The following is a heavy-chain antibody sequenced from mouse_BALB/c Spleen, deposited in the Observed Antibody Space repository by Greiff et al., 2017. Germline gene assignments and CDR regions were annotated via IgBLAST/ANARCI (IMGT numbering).Heavy chain of an antibody. CDR1: GFTFSSYG. CDR3: ARQYGSYYFDY. J-gene: IGHJ2*01. CDR2: ISSGGSYT. D-gene: IGHD2-2*01. V-gene: IGHV5-6*01. Sequence: EVNVVESGGDLVKPGGSLKLSCAASGFTFSSYGMSWVRQTPDKRLEWVATISSGGSYTYYPDSVKGRFTISRDNAKNTLYLQMSSLKSEDTAMYYCARQYGSYYFDYWGQGTTLTVSS.